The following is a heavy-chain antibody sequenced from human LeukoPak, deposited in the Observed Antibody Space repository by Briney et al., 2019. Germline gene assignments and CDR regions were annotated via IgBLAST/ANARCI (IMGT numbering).Heavy chain of an antibody. J-gene: IGHJ2*01. Sequence: GGSLRLSCVASGFTFSDYYMSWIRQAPGKGLEWVSYISSSGSTIYYADSVKGRFTISRDNAKNSLYLQMNSLRAEDTAVYYCATSFGYSSGPGWYFDLWGRGTLVTVSS. D-gene: IGHD6-19*01. CDR1: GFTFSDYY. CDR3: ATSFGYSSGPGWYFDL. V-gene: IGHV3-11*01. CDR2: ISSSGSTI.